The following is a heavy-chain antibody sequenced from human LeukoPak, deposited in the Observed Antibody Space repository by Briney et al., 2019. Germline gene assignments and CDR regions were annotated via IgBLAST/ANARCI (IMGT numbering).Heavy chain of an antibody. Sequence: RGSLRLSCAASGFTVSSNYMSWVRQAPGKGLEWVSVIYSGGSTYYADSVKGRFTISRDNSKNTLYLQMNSLRAEDTAVYYCARDADSGYDYWGQETLVTVSS. CDR3: ARDADSGYDY. V-gene: IGHV3-53*05. D-gene: IGHD5-12*01. J-gene: IGHJ4*02. CDR2: IYSGGST. CDR1: GFTVSSNY.